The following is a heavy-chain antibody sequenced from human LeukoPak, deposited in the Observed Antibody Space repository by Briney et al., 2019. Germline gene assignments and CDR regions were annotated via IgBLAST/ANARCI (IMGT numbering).Heavy chain of an antibody. V-gene: IGHV3-23*01. CDR3: ARDKYRYYRTSYYFDY. Sequence: GGSLRLSCAASGFTFSSYGMSWVRQAPGKGLEWVSVISGSGGSTYYADSVKGRFTISRDNSKNTLYLQMNSLRAEDTAVYYCARDKYRYYRTSYYFDYWGQGTLVTVSS. CDR2: ISGSGGST. J-gene: IGHJ4*02. D-gene: IGHD1-14*01. CDR1: GFTFSSYG.